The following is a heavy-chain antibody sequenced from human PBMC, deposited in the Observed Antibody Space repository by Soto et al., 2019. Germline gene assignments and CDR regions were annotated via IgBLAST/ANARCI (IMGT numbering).Heavy chain of an antibody. CDR3: ARDHGSGSYSDYYYGMDV. Sequence: PGRYMRRSCAAPGFTFSSYEMNWVRQAPGKGLEWVSYISSSGSNIYYADAVKGRFTISRDNAKNSLYLQMNSLRAEDTAVYYCARDHGSGSYSDYYYGMDVWGQGTTVTVSS. CDR1: GFTFSSYE. D-gene: IGHD3-10*01. V-gene: IGHV3-48*03. CDR2: ISSSGSNI. J-gene: IGHJ6*02.